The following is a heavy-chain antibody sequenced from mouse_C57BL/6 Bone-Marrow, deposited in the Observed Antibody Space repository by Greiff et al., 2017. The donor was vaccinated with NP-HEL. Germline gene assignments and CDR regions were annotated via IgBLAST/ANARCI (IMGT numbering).Heavy chain of an antibody. CDR3: ARDSSGYGYYAMDY. CDR2: IYYSGTI. J-gene: IGHJ4*01. V-gene: IGHV3-5*01. Sequence: VQLKESGPGLVKPSQTVFLTCTVTGISITTGNYRWSWIRQFPGNKLEWIGYIYYSGTITYNPSLTSRTTITRDTPKNQFFLEMNSLTAEDTATYYCARDSSGYGYYAMDYWGQGTSVTVSS. D-gene: IGHD3-2*02. CDR1: GISITTGNYR.